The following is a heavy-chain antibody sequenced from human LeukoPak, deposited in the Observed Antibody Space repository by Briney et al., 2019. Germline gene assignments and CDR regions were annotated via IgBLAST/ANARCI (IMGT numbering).Heavy chain of an antibody. CDR2: IWYDGSNK. CDR1: GCTFSSYG. Sequence: PGRSLRLSCAASGCTFSSYGMHWVHQAPGKGLEWVAVIWYDGSNKYYADSVKGRFTISRDNSKNTLYLQMNSLRAEDTAVYYCAKDPNYGSGSYYGYWGQGTLVTVSS. CDR3: AKDPNYGSGSYYGY. D-gene: IGHD3-10*01. J-gene: IGHJ4*02. V-gene: IGHV3-33*06.